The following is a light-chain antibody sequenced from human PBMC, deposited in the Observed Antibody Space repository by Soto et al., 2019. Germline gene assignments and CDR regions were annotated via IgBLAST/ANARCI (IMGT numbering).Light chain of an antibody. V-gene: IGKV1-39*01. J-gene: IGKJ2*01. CDR3: QQSYSPPYT. Sequence: DIPMTQSPSSLSASVGDRVTIYCRTSQTIGNYLHWYQQRSGRTPHLLIFSTSTLQTGVPSRFSGSESGTEFTLTINSLQPEDFAIYYCQQSYSPPYTFGQGTKVEI. CDR1: QTIGNY. CDR2: STS.